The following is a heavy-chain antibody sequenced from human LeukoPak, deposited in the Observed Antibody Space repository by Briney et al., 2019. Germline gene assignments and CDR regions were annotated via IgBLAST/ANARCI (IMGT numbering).Heavy chain of an antibody. J-gene: IGHJ4*02. CDR1: GFTFSSYW. D-gene: IGHD1-26*01. Sequence: QPGGSLRLSCAASGFTFSSYWMHWVRQAPGKGLVWVSRINSDGSSTNYGDSVKGRFTISRDNAKNTLYLQMNSLRAEDTAVYYCATGSMYSGSFFLDYWGQGTLVTVSS. CDR3: ATGSMYSGSFFLDY. V-gene: IGHV3-74*01. CDR2: INSDGSST.